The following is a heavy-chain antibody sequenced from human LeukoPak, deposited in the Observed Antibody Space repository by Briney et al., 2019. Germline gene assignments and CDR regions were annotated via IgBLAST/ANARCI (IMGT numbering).Heavy chain of an antibody. V-gene: IGHV3-30*18. J-gene: IGHJ6*02. CDR1: GFTFSSYS. CDR2: ISYDGSNK. CDR3: AKDKIPPLSSSTSPYYGMDV. D-gene: IGHD2-2*01. Sequence: GGSLRLSCAASGFTFSSYSMNWVRQAPGKGLEWVAVISYDGSNKYYADSVKGRFTISRDNSKNTLYLQMNSLRAEDTAVYYCAKDKIPPLSSSTSPYYGMDVWGQGTTVTVSS.